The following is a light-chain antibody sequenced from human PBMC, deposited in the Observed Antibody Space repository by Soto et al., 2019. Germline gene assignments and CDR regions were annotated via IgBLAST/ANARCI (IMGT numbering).Light chain of an antibody. Sequence: EIVLTQSPGTLSLSPGERATLSCRASQSFTSTSLAWYQQKPGQAPRLLISGASRRAAGIPDRFSGSGSGTDFTLTISRLESEDLAVYYCQQRSNRPLTFGGGTKVDIK. V-gene: IGKV3D-20*02. CDR2: GAS. CDR3: QQRSNRPLT. CDR1: QSFTSTS. J-gene: IGKJ4*01.